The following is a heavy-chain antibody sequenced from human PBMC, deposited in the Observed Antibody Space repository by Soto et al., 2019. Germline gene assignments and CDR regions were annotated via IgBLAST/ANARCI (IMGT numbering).Heavy chain of an antibody. Sequence: QVHLVQSGAEVKKPGSSVKVSCKASGGSFYTYAFTWVRQAPGQGLEWMGGITPMVGTTKSAQKFQGRVTFSADESTSTAYMELGNLRSDDTAVYYCARDVSVMTSVFGFWGQGTLITVSS. V-gene: IGHV1-69*01. CDR2: ITPMVGTT. CDR1: GGSFYTYA. CDR3: ARDVSVMTSVFGF. J-gene: IGHJ4*02. D-gene: IGHD3-10*01.